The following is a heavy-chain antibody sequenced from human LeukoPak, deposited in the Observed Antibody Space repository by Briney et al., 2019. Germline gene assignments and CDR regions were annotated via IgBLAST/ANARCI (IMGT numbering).Heavy chain of an antibody. J-gene: IGHJ3*02. CDR2: ISSSSSII. CDR1: GSTFSSYT. D-gene: IGHD4-17*01. Sequence: GGSLRLSCAASGSTFSSYTMNWVRQAPGKGLEWVSYISSSSSIIYYADSVKGRFTISRDNAKNSLYLQMNSLRAEDTAVYYCARGPYGDYVDAFDIWGQGTMVTVSS. V-gene: IGHV3-48*01. CDR3: ARGPYGDYVDAFDI.